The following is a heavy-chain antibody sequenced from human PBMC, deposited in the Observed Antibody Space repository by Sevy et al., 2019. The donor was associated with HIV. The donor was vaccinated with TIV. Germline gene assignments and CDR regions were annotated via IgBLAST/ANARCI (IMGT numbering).Heavy chain of an antibody. Sequence: SEPLSLTCAVSGGSISSGGYSWSWIRQPPGKGLGWIGYIYHRGSTYYNPSLKSRVTISVDRSKNQFSLKLSSVTAADTAVYYCASGGSYPRYWGQGTLVTVSS. V-gene: IGHV4-30-2*01. CDR1: GGSISSGGYS. J-gene: IGHJ4*02. D-gene: IGHD2-15*01. CDR3: ASGGSYPRY. CDR2: IYHRGST.